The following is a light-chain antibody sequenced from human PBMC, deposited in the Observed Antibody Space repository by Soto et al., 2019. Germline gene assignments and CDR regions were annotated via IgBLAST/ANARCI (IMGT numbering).Light chain of an antibody. Sequence: QSVLTQPASVSASPGQSITISCTGTSSDIGAYNYISWYQQHPGKAPKLMIYEVTNRPSGISNRFSGSRSGNTASLSISGLQAEDEADYYCSSFSSAIAFLFGTGTKLTVL. J-gene: IGLJ1*01. CDR3: SSFSSAIAFL. CDR1: SSDIGAYNY. V-gene: IGLV2-14*01. CDR2: EVT.